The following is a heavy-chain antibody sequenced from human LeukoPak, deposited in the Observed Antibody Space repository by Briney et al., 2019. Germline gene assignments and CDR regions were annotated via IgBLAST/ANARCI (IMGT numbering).Heavy chain of an antibody. D-gene: IGHD3-10*01. CDR3: ARERALWFGELSPNDY. Sequence: SVKVSCKASGGTFSSYAISWVRQAPGQGLEWMGGIIPMFGIANYAQKLQGRVTMTTDTSTSTAYMELRSLRSDDTAVYYCARERALWFGELSPNDYWGQGTLVTVSS. V-gene: IGHV1-69*10. CDR1: GGTFSSYA. CDR2: IIPMFGIA. J-gene: IGHJ4*02.